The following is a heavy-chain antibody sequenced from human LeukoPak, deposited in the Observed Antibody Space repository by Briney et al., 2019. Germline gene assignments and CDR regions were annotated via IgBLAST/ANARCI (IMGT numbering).Heavy chain of an antibody. CDR3: ARDRGYCSGGSCYSNAFDI. V-gene: IGHV3-7*01. D-gene: IGHD2-15*01. CDR2: IKQDGSET. CDR1: GFTFRSYW. J-gene: IGHJ3*02. Sequence: GGSLRLSCAASGFTFRSYWMTWVRQAPGKGLEWVANIKQDGSETYYVDSVKGRFTISRDHAKNSLYLQMNSLRAEDTSVYYCARDRGYCSGGSCYSNAFDIWGQGTMVTVSS.